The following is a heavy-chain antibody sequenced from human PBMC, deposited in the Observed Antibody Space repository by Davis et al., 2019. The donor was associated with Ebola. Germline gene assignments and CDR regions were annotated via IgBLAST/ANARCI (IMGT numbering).Heavy chain of an antibody. CDR1: GYTFTSYD. D-gene: IGHD6-13*01. J-gene: IGHJ5*02. V-gene: IGHV1-2*04. Sequence: ASVKVSCKASGYTFTSYDINWVRQAPGQGLEWMGWINPNSGGIKYAQKFQGWVTMTRDTSISTAYMELSRLRSDDTAVYYCARGSRSSWYEWFDPWGQGTLVTVSS. CDR3: ARGSRSSWYEWFDP. CDR2: INPNSGGI.